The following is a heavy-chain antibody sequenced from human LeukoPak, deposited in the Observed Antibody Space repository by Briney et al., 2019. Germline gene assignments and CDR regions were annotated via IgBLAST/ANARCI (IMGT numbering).Heavy chain of an antibody. CDR2: INPNSGGT. V-gene: IGHV1-2*02. J-gene: IGHJ3*02. CDR3: ARDAYALDAFDI. CDR1: GYTFTAYY. Sequence: ASVKVSCKASGYTFTAYYMHWVRQAPGQGLEWMGWINPNSGGTNYAQKFQGRVTMTRDTSISTAYMELSRLRSDDTAVYYCARDAYALDAFDIWGQGTMVTVSS. D-gene: IGHD2-2*01.